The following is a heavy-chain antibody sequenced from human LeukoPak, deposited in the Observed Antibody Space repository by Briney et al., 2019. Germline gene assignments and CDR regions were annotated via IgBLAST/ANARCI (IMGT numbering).Heavy chain of an antibody. D-gene: IGHD3-16*02. CDR3: ASSYDYVWGSYRYTFDY. V-gene: IGHV6-1*01. Sequence: SQTLSLTCAISGDSVSSNSAAWNWIRQSPSRGLEWLGRTHYRSKWYNDYAVSVKSRITINPDTSKNQFSLQLNSVTPEDTAVYYCASSYDYVWGSYRYTFDYWGQGTLVTVSS. J-gene: IGHJ4*02. CDR2: THYRSKWYN. CDR1: GDSVSSNSAA.